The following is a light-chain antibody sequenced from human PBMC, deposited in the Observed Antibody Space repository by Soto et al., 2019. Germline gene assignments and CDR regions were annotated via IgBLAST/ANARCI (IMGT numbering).Light chain of an antibody. CDR1: KSVTNY. J-gene: IGKJ4*02. Sequence: VLPQSPATLSXXPGEXATLXCRASKSVTNYLTWYQQKPGQAPRLLIYEASNRATGIPDRFSGSGSGTDFTLTISRLEPEDFAVYYCEQYFRSGPFAEGT. V-gene: IGKV3-20*01. CDR2: EAS. CDR3: EQYFRSGP.